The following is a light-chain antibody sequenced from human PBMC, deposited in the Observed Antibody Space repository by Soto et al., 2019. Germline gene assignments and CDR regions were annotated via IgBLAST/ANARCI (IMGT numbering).Light chain of an antibody. V-gene: IGKV3-20*01. CDR2: GAS. CDR3: QQYGSSRWT. Sequence: EIVLTQSPGTLSLSPGERATLSCRASQSVSSSYLAWYQQKPGQAPRLLIYGASSRATGIPDRFSCSGSGTGFTLTISRLAPEDVAVYYCQQYGSSRWTFGQGTKVEIK. CDR1: QSVSSSY. J-gene: IGKJ1*01.